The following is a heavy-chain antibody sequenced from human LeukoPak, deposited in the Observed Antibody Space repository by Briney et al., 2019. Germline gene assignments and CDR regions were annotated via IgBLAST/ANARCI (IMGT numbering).Heavy chain of an antibody. D-gene: IGHD2-2*01. Sequence: GGSLRLSCAASGLNVTYNYMSWVRQAPGKGVEWLSVIYSGGMTYYADSVKGRFIISRDNSKNTLYLQMNRLRAEDTAVYYCYARPVLPAAFLPSGNYMDVWGKGTTVTVSS. CDR2: IYSGGMT. CDR3: YARPVLPAAFLPSGNYMDV. CDR1: GLNVTYNY. V-gene: IGHV3-53*01. J-gene: IGHJ6*03.